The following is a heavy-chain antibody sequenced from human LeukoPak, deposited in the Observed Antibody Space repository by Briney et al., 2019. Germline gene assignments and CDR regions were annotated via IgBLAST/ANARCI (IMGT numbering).Heavy chain of an antibody. Sequence: SEALSLTCTVSGGSISSYYWSWIRQPPGKGLEWIGYIYYSGSTNYNPSLKSRVTISVDTSKNQFSLKLSSVTAADTAVYYCARVGYDFWSGYPIYYYYMDVWGKGTTVTVSS. CDR1: GGSISSYY. CDR3: ARVGYDFWSGYPIYYYYMDV. J-gene: IGHJ6*03. CDR2: IYYSGST. V-gene: IGHV4-59*01. D-gene: IGHD3-3*01.